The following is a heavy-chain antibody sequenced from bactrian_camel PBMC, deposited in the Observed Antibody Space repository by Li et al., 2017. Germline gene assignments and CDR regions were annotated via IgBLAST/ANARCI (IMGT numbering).Heavy chain of an antibody. CDR2: IRYGDG. CDR1: GFNYNRYC. CDR3: ASEKIPAGVPPSPTWLQLGQCALFEY. J-gene: IGHJ4*01. V-gene: IGHV3S55*01. D-gene: IGHD5*01. Sequence: HVQLVESGGGSVQAGGSLRLSCTASGFNYNRYCQAWFRQAPGKEREPIAAIRYGDGYYADSVKGRFTISRDKDKNILYLQMGNLKPEDTAMYYCASEKIPAGVPPSPTWLQLGQCALFEYRGQGTQVTVS.